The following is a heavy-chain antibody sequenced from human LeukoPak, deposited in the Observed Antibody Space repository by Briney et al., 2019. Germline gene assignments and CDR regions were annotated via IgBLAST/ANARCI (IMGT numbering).Heavy chain of an antibody. Sequence: GGSLRLSCAASGFTFSSYDMHWVRQSPGKGLEWVATIRADGSSKYYSDSVNGRFTISRDNSRNTMSLQMNSLTAEDTAVFFCARDPMGSRGNYFDFWGQGALVTVSS. CDR2: IRADGSSK. D-gene: IGHD1-26*01. CDR3: ARDPMGSRGNYFDF. CDR1: GFTFSSYD. V-gene: IGHV3-30*02. J-gene: IGHJ4*02.